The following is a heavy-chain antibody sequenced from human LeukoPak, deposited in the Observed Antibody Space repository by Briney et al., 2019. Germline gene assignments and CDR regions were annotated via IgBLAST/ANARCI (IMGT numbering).Heavy chain of an antibody. CDR3: ARGDDSSGYDPKAFDY. V-gene: IGHV3-30*01. J-gene: IGHJ4*02. CDR1: GFTFSSYA. CDR2: ISYDGSNK. Sequence: GGSLRLSCAASGFTFSSYAMHWVRQAPGKGLEWVAVISYDGSNKYYADSVKGRFTISRDNSKNTLYLQMNSLRAEDTAVYYCARGDDSSGYDPKAFDYWGQGTLVTVSS. D-gene: IGHD3-22*01.